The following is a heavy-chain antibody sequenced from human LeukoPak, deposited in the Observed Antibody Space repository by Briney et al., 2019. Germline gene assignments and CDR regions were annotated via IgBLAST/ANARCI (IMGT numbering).Heavy chain of an antibody. CDR2: ISAYNGNT. J-gene: IGHJ6*03. D-gene: IGHD4-17*01. CDR1: GYTFTSYG. Sequence: RASVKVSCKASGYTFTSYGISWVRQAPGQGLEWMGWISAYNGNTNYAQKLQGRVTMTTDTSISTAYMELSRLRSDDTAVYYCARAYADARLYYYYYMDVWGKGTTVTVSS. CDR3: ARAYADARLYYYYYMDV. V-gene: IGHV1-18*01.